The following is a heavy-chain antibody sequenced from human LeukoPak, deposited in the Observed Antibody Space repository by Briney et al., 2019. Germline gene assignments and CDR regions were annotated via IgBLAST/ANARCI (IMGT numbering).Heavy chain of an antibody. D-gene: IGHD2-2*01. CDR3: ARALGYCSSTTCYRLLFDY. CDR2: IHYSGST. CDR1: GGSISSGDYY. Sequence: SETLSLTCTVSGGSISSGDYYWSWIRQPPGKGLEWIGNIHYSGSTYHSSSLKSRVTISVDTSKSQFSLKLSSVTAADTAVYYCARALGYCSSTTCYRLLFDYWGQGTLVTASS. J-gene: IGHJ4*02. V-gene: IGHV4-30-4*01.